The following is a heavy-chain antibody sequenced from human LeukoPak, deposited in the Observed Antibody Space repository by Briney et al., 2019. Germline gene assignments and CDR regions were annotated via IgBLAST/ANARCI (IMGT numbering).Heavy chain of an antibody. Sequence: GGSLRLSCAASGLTFSSYSMNWVRQAPGKGLEWVSSISSSSSYIYYADSVKGRFTISRDNAKNSLYLQMNSLRAEGTAVYYCAREIAVAGTGSDYWGQGTLVTVSS. J-gene: IGHJ4*02. CDR1: GLTFSSYS. CDR3: AREIAVAGTGSDY. D-gene: IGHD6-19*01. V-gene: IGHV3-21*01. CDR2: ISSSSSYI.